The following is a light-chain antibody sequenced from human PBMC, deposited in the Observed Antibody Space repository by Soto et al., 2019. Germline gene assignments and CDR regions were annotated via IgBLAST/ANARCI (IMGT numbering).Light chain of an antibody. CDR1: NIGSKS. CDR2: YDS. CDR3: QVWDSSSDHPRV. V-gene: IGLV3-21*04. Sequence: SYELTQPPSVSVAPGKTARITCGGNNIGSKSVHWYQQKPGQAPVLVIYYDSDRPSGIPERFSGSNSGNTATLTISRVEAGDEADYCCQVWDSSSDHPRVFGGGTKVTVL. J-gene: IGLJ2*01.